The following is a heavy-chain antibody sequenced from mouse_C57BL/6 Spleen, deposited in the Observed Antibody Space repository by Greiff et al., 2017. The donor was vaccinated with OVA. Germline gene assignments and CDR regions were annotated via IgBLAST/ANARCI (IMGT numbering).Heavy chain of an antibody. V-gene: IGHV1-59*01. CDR2: IYPSDSYT. CDR3: ARRYYSSYFDY. Sequence: VQLQQSGAELVRPGTSVKLSCKASGYTFTSYWMHWVKQRPGQGLEWIGVIYPSDSYTNYNQKFKGKATLTVDTSSSTAYMQLSSLTSEDSAVYYCARRYYSSYFDYWGQGTTLTVSS. CDR1: GYTFTSYW. D-gene: IGHD2-5*01. J-gene: IGHJ2*01.